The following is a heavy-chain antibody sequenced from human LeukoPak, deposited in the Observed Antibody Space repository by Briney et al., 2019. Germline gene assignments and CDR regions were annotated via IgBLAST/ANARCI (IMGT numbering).Heavy chain of an antibody. CDR1: GFTFSSYG. D-gene: IGHD6-19*01. V-gene: IGHV3-30*02. Sequence: GGSLRLSCAASGFTFSSYGMHWVRQAPGKGLEWVAFIRYDGSNKYCADSVKGRFTISRDNSKNTLYLQMNSLRAEDTAVYYCAKDWLAVAGTYYYYYMDVWGKGTTVTISS. CDR2: IRYDGSNK. J-gene: IGHJ6*03. CDR3: AKDWLAVAGTYYYYYMDV.